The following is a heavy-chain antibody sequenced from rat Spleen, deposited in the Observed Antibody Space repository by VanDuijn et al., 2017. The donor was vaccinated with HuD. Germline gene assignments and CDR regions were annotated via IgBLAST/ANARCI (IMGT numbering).Heavy chain of an antibody. Sequence: EVQLVESGGGLVQPGRSLKLSCVASGFTFNNYWMTWIRQAPGKGLEWVASIISTGGSTYYPDSVKGRFTISRDNGKNILYLQIDSLKSEDTATYYCARHGRGGTTYHYVMDVWGQGASVTVSS. CDR3: ARHGRGGTTYHYVMDV. D-gene: IGHD4-3*01. CDR2: IISTGGST. J-gene: IGHJ4*01. V-gene: IGHV5-31*01. CDR1: GFTFNNYW.